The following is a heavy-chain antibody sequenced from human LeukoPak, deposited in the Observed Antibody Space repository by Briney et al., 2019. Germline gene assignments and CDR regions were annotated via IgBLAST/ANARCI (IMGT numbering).Heavy chain of an antibody. Sequence: GGSLRLSCAASGFTFSSYSMNWVRQAPGKGLEWXXSISSSSSYIYYADSVKGRFTISRDNAKNSLYLQMNSLRAEDTAVYYCARDHCSSTSCYTTYNWFDPWGQGTLVTVSS. V-gene: IGHV3-21*01. D-gene: IGHD2-2*02. CDR1: GFTFSSYS. J-gene: IGHJ5*02. CDR2: ISSSSSYI. CDR3: ARDHCSSTSCYTTYNWFDP.